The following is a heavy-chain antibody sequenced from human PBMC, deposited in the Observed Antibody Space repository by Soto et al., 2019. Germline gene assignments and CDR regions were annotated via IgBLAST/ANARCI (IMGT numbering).Heavy chain of an antibody. J-gene: IGHJ4*02. CDR3: ARLESVTRSLGYFDY. CDR1: GGPIRRSDYY. CDR2: IYYSGST. V-gene: IGHV4-31*03. D-gene: IGHD7-27*01. Sequence: PSETLSRTCTVSGGPIRRSDYYWSWVRQLPGRGLEWIAYIYYSGSTFYNPSLMSRLAISVDTSRNQFSLSLTSVTAADTAVYYCARLESVTRSLGYFDYWGQGIRVTVSS.